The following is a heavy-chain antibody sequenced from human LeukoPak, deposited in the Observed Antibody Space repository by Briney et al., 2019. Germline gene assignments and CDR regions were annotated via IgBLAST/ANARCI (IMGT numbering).Heavy chain of an antibody. Sequence: GGSLRLSCAASGFTFSNHSMNWVRQAPGKGLEWVSYISSSGSARYYAGSVKGRFTISRDDARNSLYLQMNSLRAEDTAIYYCARLSGSRLPGYWGQGALVTVSS. J-gene: IGHJ4*02. V-gene: IGHV3-48*01. D-gene: IGHD3-3*01. CDR3: ARLSGSRLPGY. CDR2: ISSSGSAR. CDR1: GFTFSNHS.